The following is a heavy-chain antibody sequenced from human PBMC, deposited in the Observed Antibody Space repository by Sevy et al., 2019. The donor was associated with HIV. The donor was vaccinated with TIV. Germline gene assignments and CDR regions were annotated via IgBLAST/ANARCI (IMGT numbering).Heavy chain of an antibody. CDR3: ARAIGKDGDY. V-gene: IGHV3-7*03. J-gene: IGHJ4*02. CDR1: GFTFSDSW. D-gene: IGHD1-1*01. Sequence: GGSLRLSCTASGFTFSDSWMHWVRQAPGKGLEWLANINQDGSVIYYVDSVKGRFTISRDNSRNSLFLQMSSLGAGDTSTYYCARAIGKDGDYWGQGTLVTVSS. CDR2: INQDGSVI.